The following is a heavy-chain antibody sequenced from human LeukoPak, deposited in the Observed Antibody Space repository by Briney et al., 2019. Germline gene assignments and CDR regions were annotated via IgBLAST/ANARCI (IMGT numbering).Heavy chain of an antibody. D-gene: IGHD4-23*01. J-gene: IGHJ4*02. CDR1: GYTFTGYY. Sequence: ASVKVSCKASGYTFTGYYVHWVRQAPGQGLEWMGWINPNSGGTNYARKFQGRVTMTRDTSISTAYMELSRLRSDDTAVYYCARDLEYSDYGGNSYYFDYWGQGTLVTVSS. CDR2: INPNSGGT. V-gene: IGHV1-2*02. CDR3: ARDLEYSDYGGNSYYFDY.